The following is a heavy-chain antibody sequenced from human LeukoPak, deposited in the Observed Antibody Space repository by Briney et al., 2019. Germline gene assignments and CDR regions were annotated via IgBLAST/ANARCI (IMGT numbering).Heavy chain of an antibody. J-gene: IGHJ4*02. Sequence: PGGSLRLSCAASGFTFDDYAMHWVRQAPGKGLKWVSGISWNSGSIGYADSVKGRFTISRDNAKNSLYLQMNSLRAEDTALYYCAEATPARWSSSWYGYFDYWGQGTLVTVSS. D-gene: IGHD6-13*01. CDR3: AEATPARWSSSWYGYFDY. CDR2: ISWNSGSI. V-gene: IGHV3-9*01. CDR1: GFTFDDYA.